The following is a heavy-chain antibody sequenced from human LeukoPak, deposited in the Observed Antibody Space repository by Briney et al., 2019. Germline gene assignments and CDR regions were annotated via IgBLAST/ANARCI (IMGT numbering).Heavy chain of an antibody. D-gene: IGHD6-19*01. CDR2: INPNSGGT. CDR1: GYTFTGYY. Sequence: EASVKVSCKASGYTFTGYYMHWVRQAPGQGLEWMGRINPNSGGTNYAQKFQGRVTMTRDTSISTAYMELSRLRSDDTAVYYCTREGPGSDWATFDSWGQGALVTVSS. CDR3: TREGPGSDWATFDS. J-gene: IGHJ4*02. V-gene: IGHV1-2*06.